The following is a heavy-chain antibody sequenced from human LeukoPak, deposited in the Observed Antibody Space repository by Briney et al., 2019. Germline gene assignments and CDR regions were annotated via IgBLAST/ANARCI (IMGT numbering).Heavy chain of an antibody. CDR2: ISCDGSNK. CDR1: GFTFNSYG. V-gene: IGHV3-30*03. J-gene: IGHJ4*02. Sequence: GGSLRLSCAASGFTFNSYGMHWVRQAPGKGLEWVAVISCDGSNKYYADSVKGRFTISRDNSKNTLYLQMNSLRAEDTAVYYCESSGWYEQFDYWGQGTLVTVSS. D-gene: IGHD6-19*01. CDR3: ESSGWYEQFDY.